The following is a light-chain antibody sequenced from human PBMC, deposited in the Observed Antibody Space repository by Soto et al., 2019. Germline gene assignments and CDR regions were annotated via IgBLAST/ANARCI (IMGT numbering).Light chain of an antibody. Sequence: DIQMSQSPSSLSASVGDRVTITCRASQSIINYLAWYQQEPGKVPKLLVYAASTLQSGVPSRFSGSGSGTNFTLTISSLQPEDVATYYCQKYNSAPRTFGPGTKVDIK. V-gene: IGKV1-27*01. CDR2: AAS. CDR1: QSIINY. J-gene: IGKJ3*01. CDR3: QKYNSAPRT.